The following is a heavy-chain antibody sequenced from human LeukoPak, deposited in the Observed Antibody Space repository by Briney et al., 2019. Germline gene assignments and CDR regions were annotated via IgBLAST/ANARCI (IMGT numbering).Heavy chain of an antibody. CDR2: MNPNSGNT. J-gene: IGHJ4*02. CDR1: GYTFTTYD. CDR3: ARAVIVGTIQFDY. V-gene: IGHV1-8*01. D-gene: IGHD1-26*01. Sequence: GASAKVSCKASGYTFTTYDINWVRQAAGQGLEWMGWMNPNSGNTGYAQKFQGRVTVTRDTSISTAYMELSSLRSEDTAVYYCARAVIVGTIQFDYWGQGTLVTVSS.